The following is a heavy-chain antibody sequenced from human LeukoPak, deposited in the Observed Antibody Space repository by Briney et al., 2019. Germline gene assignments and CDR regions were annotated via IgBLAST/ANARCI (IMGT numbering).Heavy chain of an antibody. D-gene: IGHD2-15*01. CDR1: GGSISSYY. CDR3: ARGRYGSD. V-gene: IGHV4-59*01. J-gene: IGHJ4*02. CDR2: IYYSGST. Sequence: KASETLSLTCTVSGGSISSYYWSWIRQPPGKGLEWIGYIYYSGSTNYNPSLKSRVIISVDTSKNQFSLKLSSVTAADTAVYYCARGRYGSDWGQGTLVTVSS.